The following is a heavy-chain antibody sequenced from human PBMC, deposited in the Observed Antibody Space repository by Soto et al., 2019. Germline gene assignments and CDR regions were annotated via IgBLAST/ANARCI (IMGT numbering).Heavy chain of an antibody. V-gene: IGHV4-39*01. D-gene: IGHD5-12*01. Sequence: SETLSLTCTVSGGSISSSSYYWGWIRQPPGKGLEWIGSIYYSGSTYYNPSLKSRVTISVDTSKNQFSLKLSSVTAADTAVYYCARLRGSGYDSYYFDYWGQGTLVTVSS. J-gene: IGHJ4*02. CDR2: IYYSGST. CDR3: ARLRGSGYDSYYFDY. CDR1: GGSISSSSYY.